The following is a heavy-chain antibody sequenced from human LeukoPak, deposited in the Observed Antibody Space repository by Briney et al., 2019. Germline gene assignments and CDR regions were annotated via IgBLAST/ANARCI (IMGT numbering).Heavy chain of an antibody. CDR1: GFTVSSND. V-gene: IGHV3-66*01. CDR2: IYSGGTT. CDR3: AREVLPLAGFLEWLPYVGMNV. J-gene: IGHJ6*04. Sequence: GGSLRLSCAASGFTVSSNDMSWVRQAPGKGLEWVSVIYSGGTTHYADSVKGRFTISRDNSNNTLYLQMNSPRVEDTAVYYCAREVLPLAGFLEWLPYVGMNVSGAGTTFSVSS. D-gene: IGHD3-3*01.